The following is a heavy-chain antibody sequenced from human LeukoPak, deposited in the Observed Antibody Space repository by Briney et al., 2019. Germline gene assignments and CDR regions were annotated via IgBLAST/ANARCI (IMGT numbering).Heavy chain of an antibody. J-gene: IGHJ6*03. D-gene: IGHD3-10*01. CDR1: GGSISSYY. V-gene: IGHV4-59*01. Sequence: SETLSLTCTVSGGSISSYYWSWIRQPPGKGLEWIGYIYYSGSTNYNPSLKSRVTISVDTSKNQFSLKLSSVTAADTAVYYRAREYGSGGSRAYYYMDVWGKGTTVTVSS. CDR3: AREYGSGGSRAYYYMDV. CDR2: IYYSGST.